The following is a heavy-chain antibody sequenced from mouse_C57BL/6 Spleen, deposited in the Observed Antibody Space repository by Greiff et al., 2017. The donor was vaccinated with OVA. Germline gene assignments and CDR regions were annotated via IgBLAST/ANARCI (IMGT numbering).Heavy chain of an antibody. Sequence: QVQLKESGAELARPGASVKLSCKASGYTFTSYGISWVKQRTGQGLEWIGEIYPRSGNTYYNEKFKGKATLTADKSSSTAYMELRSLTSEDSAVYFCARVDSSGYEGYWGQGTTLTVSS. V-gene: IGHV1-81*01. CDR1: GYTFTSYG. J-gene: IGHJ2*01. CDR2: IYPRSGNT. CDR3: ARVDSSGYEGY. D-gene: IGHD3-2*02.